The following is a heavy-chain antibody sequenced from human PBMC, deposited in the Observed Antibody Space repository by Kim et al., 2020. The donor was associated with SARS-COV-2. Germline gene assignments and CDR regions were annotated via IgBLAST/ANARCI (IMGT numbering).Heavy chain of an antibody. CDR2: IILNTDNK. CDR1: GFTSDDHG. V-gene: IGHV3-9*02. CDR3: GKDLKPGSMGV. J-gene: IGHJ6*02. Sequence: GGSLRLSCAIFGFTSDDHGMHWVRQAPGKGLEWVSGIILNTDNKGYADSVKGRFTISRDKAKNSLYLQMNDLRPEDTALYYCGKDLKPGSMGVWGQGTTVIVSS.